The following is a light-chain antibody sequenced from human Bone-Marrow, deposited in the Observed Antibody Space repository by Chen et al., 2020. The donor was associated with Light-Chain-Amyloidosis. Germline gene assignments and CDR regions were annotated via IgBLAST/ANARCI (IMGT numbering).Light chain of an antibody. CDR2: EVT. CDR3: SSYTITNTLV. Sequence: QSDLTQPASVSGSPGQSITISCTGTSSDVGGDNHVSWYQQHQDKAPKLMIYEVTNRPSWVPDRFSGSKSDNTASLTISGLQTEDEADYFCSSYTITNTLVFGSGTRVTVL. J-gene: IGLJ1*01. CDR1: SSDVGGDNH. V-gene: IGLV2-14*01.